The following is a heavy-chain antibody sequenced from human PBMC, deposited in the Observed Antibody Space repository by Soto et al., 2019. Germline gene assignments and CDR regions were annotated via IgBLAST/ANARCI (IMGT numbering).Heavy chain of an antibody. V-gene: IGHV3-33*01. J-gene: IGHJ4*02. CDR1: GFTFSSYG. CDR2: IWYDGSNK. D-gene: IGHD6-19*01. Sequence: GGSLRLSCAASGFTFSSYGMHWVRQAPGKGLEWVAVIWYDGSNKYYADSVKGRFTISRDNSKNTLYLQMNSLRAEDTAVYYCARGGVGIAVAGAFDYWGQGTLVTVSS. CDR3: ARGGVGIAVAGAFDY.